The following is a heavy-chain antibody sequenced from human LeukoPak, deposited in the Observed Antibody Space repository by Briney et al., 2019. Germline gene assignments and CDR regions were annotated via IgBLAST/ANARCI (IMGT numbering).Heavy chain of an antibody. CDR3: ARHTLDTGYYFDY. CDR1: GGSISSYY. J-gene: IGHJ4*02. D-gene: IGHD5-18*01. CDR2: IYYSGRT. V-gene: IGHV4-59*08. Sequence: SETLSLTCTVSGGSISSYYLSWIRLAPGKGLEWVGYIYYSGRTKYNRSLKSRVTISVDTSKNQFSLKLSSVTAADTAVYYCARHTLDTGYYFDYWGQGTLVTVSS.